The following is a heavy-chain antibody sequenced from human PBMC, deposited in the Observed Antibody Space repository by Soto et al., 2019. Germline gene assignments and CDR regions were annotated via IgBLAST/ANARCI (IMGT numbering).Heavy chain of an antibody. Sequence: EVQLVESGGGLVQPGGSLRLSCAASGFTFSSYSMNWVRQAPGKGLEWVSYISSSSSTIYYADSVKGRFTISRDNAKNPLLLQKNSLGGEDTAVYYWGSTGVHGLGEYYGDDAFYIWGQGKIVTVSS. V-gene: IGHV3-48*01. D-gene: IGHD3-16*01. CDR1: GFTFSSYS. CDR3: GSTGVHGLGEYYGDDAFYI. CDR2: ISSSSSTI. J-gene: IGHJ3*02.